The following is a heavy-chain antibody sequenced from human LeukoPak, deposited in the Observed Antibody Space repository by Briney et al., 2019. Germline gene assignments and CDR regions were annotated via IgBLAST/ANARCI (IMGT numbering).Heavy chain of an antibody. Sequence: PGGSLRLSCAASGFTFDDYAMHWVRQAPGKGLEWVSGISWNSGSIGYADSVKGRFTISRYNAKNSLYLQMNSLRAEDTALYYCAKGGGLWFGESSGSNWFDPWGQGTLVTVSS. J-gene: IGHJ5*02. CDR1: GFTFDDYA. CDR2: ISWNSGSI. V-gene: IGHV3-9*01. CDR3: AKGGGLWFGESSGSNWFDP. D-gene: IGHD3-10*01.